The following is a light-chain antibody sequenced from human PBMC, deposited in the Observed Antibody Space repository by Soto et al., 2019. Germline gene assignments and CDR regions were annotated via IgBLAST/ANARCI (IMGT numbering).Light chain of an antibody. J-gene: IGKJ1*01. CDR3: QQYCSSPPWT. CDR1: QSVSSSY. V-gene: IGKV3-20*01. CDR2: GAS. Sequence: EIVLTQSPGTLSLSPGERATLSCRASQSVSSSYLAWYQQKPGQAPMRLIYGASSRATGIPDRFSGSGSGTDFTVTISRLEPEDFAVYYCQQYCSSPPWTFGQGTKVESK.